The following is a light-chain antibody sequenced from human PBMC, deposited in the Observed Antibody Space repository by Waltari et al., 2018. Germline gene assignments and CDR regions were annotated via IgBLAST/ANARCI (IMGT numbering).Light chain of an antibody. CDR2: GQD. V-gene: IGLV3-19*01. Sequence: SSELTQDPAVSVALGHPVRITCPGDSLSRYYASWYQQKPGQAPRLVLYGQDNRPSGIPDRFSGSTSGDTASLTITGAQAEDEADYYCHSRDTISTRVFGGGTRLTV. CDR1: SLSRYY. CDR3: HSRDTISTRV. J-gene: IGLJ3*02.